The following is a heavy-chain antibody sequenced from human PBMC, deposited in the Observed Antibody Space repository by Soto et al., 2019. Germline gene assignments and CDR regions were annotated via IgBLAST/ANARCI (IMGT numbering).Heavy chain of an antibody. Sequence: QLHLVQSGAVVKKPGASVTVSCSASGYPVTAYYMHWVRQAPGRGRGWMGGINPATGAAKYTQTFLGRVTMTRDTSTSTVFMELRGLTSADTAVFYCARGGGVGVAGSAAFDMWGQGTVVTVSS. J-gene: IGHJ3*02. CDR2: INPATGAA. D-gene: IGHD3-3*01. CDR3: ARGGGVGVAGSAAFDM. V-gene: IGHV1-2*02. CDR1: GYPVTAYY.